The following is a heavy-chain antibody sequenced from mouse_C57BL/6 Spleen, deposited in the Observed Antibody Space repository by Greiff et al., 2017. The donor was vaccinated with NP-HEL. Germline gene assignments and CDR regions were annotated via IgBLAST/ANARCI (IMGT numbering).Heavy chain of an antibody. V-gene: IGHV1-80*01. D-gene: IGHD2-4*01. J-gene: IGHJ2*01. Sequence: QVQLKESGAELVKPGASVKISCKASGYAFSSYWMNWVKQRPGKGLEWIGQIYPGDGDTNYNGKFKGKATLTADKSSSTAYMQLSSLTSGDSAVYFCARLEELAMITFDDWGQGTTLTVSS. CDR3: ARLEELAMITFDD. CDR2: IYPGDGDT. CDR1: GYAFSSYW.